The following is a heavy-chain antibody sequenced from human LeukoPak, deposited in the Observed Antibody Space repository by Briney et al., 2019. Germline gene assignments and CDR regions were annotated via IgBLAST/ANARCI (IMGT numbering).Heavy chain of an antibody. J-gene: IGHJ3*01. CDR3: ARGEAAAQN. D-gene: IGHD6-13*01. CDR2: INHSGST. Sequence: PSENLSLTCAVYGGSFSGYYWSWIRQPPGKGLEWIGEINHSGSTNYNPSLKSRVTISVDTSKNQFSLKLSSVTAADTAVYYCARGEAAAQNWGQGTMVTVSS. V-gene: IGHV4-34*01. CDR1: GGSFSGYY.